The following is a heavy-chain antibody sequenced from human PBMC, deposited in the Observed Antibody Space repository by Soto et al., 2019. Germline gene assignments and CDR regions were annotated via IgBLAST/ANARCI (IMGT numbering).Heavy chain of an antibody. CDR1: GFTFSSYG. CDR3: AKDTRSSGWYVGEFDY. J-gene: IGHJ4*02. D-gene: IGHD6-19*01. V-gene: IGHV3-30*18. Sequence: GGSLRLSCAASGFTFSSYGMHWVRQAPGKGLEWVAVISYDGNKKKYAETVKGRFTISRDNSKNSLYLQINSLRAEDMAVYYCAKDTRSSGWYVGEFDYWGQGTLVTVSS. CDR2: ISYDGNKK.